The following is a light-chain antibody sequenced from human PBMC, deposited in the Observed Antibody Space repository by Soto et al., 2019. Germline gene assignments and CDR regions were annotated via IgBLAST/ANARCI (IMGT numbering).Light chain of an antibody. V-gene: IGLV1-40*01. Sequence: QSVLTLPPSVSGAPGQRVTISCTGSSSNIGAGYDVHWYQQLPGTAPKLLIYGNSNRPSGVPDRFSGSKSGTSASLAITGLQAADEADYYCQSYDSSLSGYVVFGGGTKLTVL. CDR2: GNS. J-gene: IGLJ2*01. CDR3: QSYDSSLSGYVV. CDR1: SSNIGAGYD.